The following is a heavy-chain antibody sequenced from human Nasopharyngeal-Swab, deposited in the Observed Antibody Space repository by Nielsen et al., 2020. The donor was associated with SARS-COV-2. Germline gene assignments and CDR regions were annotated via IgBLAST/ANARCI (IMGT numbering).Heavy chain of an antibody. Sequence: WIRQPPGKGLEWIGEINHSGSTNYNPSLKSRVTLSVDTSKNQFSLRLTSVAAADTAVYYCATSGSSVTAGVNMDVWGKGTTVTVSS. V-gene: IGHV4-34*01. CDR2: INHSGST. D-gene: IGHD6-13*01. CDR3: ATSGSSVTAGVNMDV. J-gene: IGHJ6*03.